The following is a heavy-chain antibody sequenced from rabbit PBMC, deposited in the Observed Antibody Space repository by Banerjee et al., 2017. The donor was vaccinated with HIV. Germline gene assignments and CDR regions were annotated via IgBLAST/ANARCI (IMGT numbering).Heavy chain of an antibody. CDR1: GFSFSSSYY. CDR3: ARDAGTTYYSGYFNL. CDR2: IYAGSSGST. V-gene: IGHV1S40*01. Sequence: QSLEESGGGLVQPEGSLTVTCTASGFSFSSSYYMCWVRQAPGKGLEWIACIYAGSSGSTYYASWAKGRFTISKTSSTTVTLQMTSLTAADTATYFCARDAGTTYYSGYFNLWGPGTLFTVS. D-gene: IGHD8-1*01. J-gene: IGHJ4*01.